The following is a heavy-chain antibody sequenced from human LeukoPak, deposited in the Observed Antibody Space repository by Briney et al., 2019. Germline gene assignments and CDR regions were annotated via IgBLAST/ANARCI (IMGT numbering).Heavy chain of an antibody. J-gene: IGHJ4*02. Sequence: GGSLRLSCAASGFTFSSYSMNWVRQAPGKGLEWVSSISSSSSYIYYADSVKGRFTISRDNSKNTLYLQMNSLRAEDTAVYYCAKGRAVAGTSLDYWGQGTLVTVSS. CDR1: GFTFSSYS. V-gene: IGHV3-21*04. CDR2: ISSSSSYI. D-gene: IGHD6-19*01. CDR3: AKGRAVAGTSLDY.